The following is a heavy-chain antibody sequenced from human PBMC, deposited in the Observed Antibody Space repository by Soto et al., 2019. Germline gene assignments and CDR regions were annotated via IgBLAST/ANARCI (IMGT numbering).Heavy chain of an antibody. CDR2: ISSRGSTT. Sequence: EVQLVESGGGLAQPGGSLRLSCAASGFTFSSYEMNWVRQVPGKGLEWLSYISSRGSTTYYADSVKGRFTISRDNAKNSLYLEMNNLRDEDTAVYYCAPAPTGLDVWGQGTTVTVSS. CDR1: GFTFSSYE. CDR3: APAPTGLDV. J-gene: IGHJ6*02. D-gene: IGHD1-1*01. V-gene: IGHV3-48*03.